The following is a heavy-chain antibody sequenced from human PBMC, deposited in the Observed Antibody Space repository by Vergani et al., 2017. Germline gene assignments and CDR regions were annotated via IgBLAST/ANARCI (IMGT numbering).Heavy chain of an antibody. D-gene: IGHD1-26*01. V-gene: IGHV3-7*01. Sequence: EVQLVESGGDFVQPGGSLTLSCAASGFNVGHYWMSWVRQAPGKGLEWVANIKEDGTEKYYLDSVKGRFTISRDIAENSIYLEMNSFRVEETAVYYFAREGVPRCCIVGAPDFWGQGTQVTVSS. J-gene: IGHJ4*02. CDR3: AREGVPRCCIVGAPDF. CDR1: GFNVGHYW. CDR2: IKEDGTEK.